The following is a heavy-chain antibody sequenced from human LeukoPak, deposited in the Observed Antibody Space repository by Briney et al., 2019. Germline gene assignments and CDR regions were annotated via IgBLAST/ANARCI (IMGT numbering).Heavy chain of an antibody. CDR3: TRGYVGTDY. CDR2: INSDGSST. V-gene: IGHV3-74*01. J-gene: IGHJ4*02. D-gene: IGHD5-12*01. Sequence: GGPLRLSCAASGFSFSSYWMHWVRQAPGKGLVWVSRINSDGSSTIYADSVKGRFTISRDNAKNTLYLQMNSLRAEDTALYYCTRGYVGTDYWGQGTLVTVSS. CDR1: GFSFSSYW.